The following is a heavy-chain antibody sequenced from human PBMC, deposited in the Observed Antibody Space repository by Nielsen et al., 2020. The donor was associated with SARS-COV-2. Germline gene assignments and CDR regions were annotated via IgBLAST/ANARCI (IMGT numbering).Heavy chain of an antibody. CDR3: ARDDGIGYCSSTSCRPGVYYYYYGMDV. D-gene: IGHD2-2*01. Sequence: WIRQPPGKGLEWVSAISGSGGSTYYADSVKGRFTISRDNSKNTLYLQMNSLRAEDTAVYYCARDDGIGYCSSTSCRPGVYYYYYGMDVWGQGTTVTVSS. CDR2: ISGSGGST. J-gene: IGHJ6*02. V-gene: IGHV3-23*01.